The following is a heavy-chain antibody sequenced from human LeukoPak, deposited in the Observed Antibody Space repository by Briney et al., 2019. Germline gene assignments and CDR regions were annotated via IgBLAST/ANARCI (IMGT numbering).Heavy chain of an antibody. CDR3: ARTWPRTGSYSFYDS. CDR2: INHNENT. D-gene: IGHD3-10*01. CDR1: GFTFSSHG. V-gene: IGHV4-34*01. J-gene: IGHJ4*02. Sequence: GSLRLSCAASGFTFSSHGMNWVRQVPGKGLEWIGEINHNENTNYNPSLRTRVTILIDTSKNEFSLKMTSVSATDTAVYYCARTWPRTGSYSFYDSWGQGTLVTVSS.